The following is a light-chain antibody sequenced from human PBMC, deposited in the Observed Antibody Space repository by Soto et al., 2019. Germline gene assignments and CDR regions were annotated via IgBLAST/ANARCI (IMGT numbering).Light chain of an antibody. CDR3: QQYNNWPFT. J-gene: IGKJ3*01. Sequence: EIVMTQSPATLSVSPGERATLSCRASQSVSSNLAWYQQKPGQAPRLLIYGASTRPTGIPARFSGSGSGTEFTLTISSLQSEDVAVYYCQQYNNWPFTFGPGTKVDIK. V-gene: IGKV3-15*01. CDR1: QSVSSN. CDR2: GAS.